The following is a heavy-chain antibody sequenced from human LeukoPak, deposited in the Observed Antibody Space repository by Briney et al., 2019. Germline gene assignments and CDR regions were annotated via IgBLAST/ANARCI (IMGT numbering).Heavy chain of an antibody. D-gene: IGHD3-10*01. Sequence: NPSETLSLTCTVSGYSISNGYYWGWIRQPPGKGLEWIGSIYHTGSTYYNPSLKSRVTISVDTSKNQFSLKLSSVTAADTAVYYCAKCRRMVDAFDIWGQGTMVTVSS. V-gene: IGHV4-38-2*02. CDR2: IYHTGST. CDR1: GYSISNGYY. J-gene: IGHJ3*02. CDR3: AKCRRMVDAFDI.